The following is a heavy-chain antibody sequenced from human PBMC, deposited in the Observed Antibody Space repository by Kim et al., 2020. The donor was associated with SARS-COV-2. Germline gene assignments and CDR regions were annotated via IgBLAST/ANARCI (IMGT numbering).Heavy chain of an antibody. Sequence: GGSLRLSCAASGFTVSSNYMSWVRQAPGKGLEWVSVIYSCGSTYYADSVKGRFTISRDNSKNTLYLQMNSLRAEDTAVYYCATTALFSEDIVLMVYAIWPFSRDYYYYGMDVWGQGTTVTVSS. CDR1: GFTVSSNY. J-gene: IGHJ6*02. D-gene: IGHD2-8*01. CDR2: IYSCGST. CDR3: ATTALFSEDIVLMVYAIWPFSRDYYYYGMDV. V-gene: IGHV3-66*03.